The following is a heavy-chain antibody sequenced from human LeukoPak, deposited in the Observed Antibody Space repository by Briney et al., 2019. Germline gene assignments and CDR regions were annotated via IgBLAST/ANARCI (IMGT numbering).Heavy chain of an antibody. J-gene: IGHJ3*02. CDR3: ARDRGWIQHDI. V-gene: IGHV3-7*01. CDR2: IKGDGSAK. D-gene: IGHD5-18*01. CDR1: GFAFSDSW. Sequence: GGSLRVSCAASGFAFSDSWMTWIRQAPGKGLEWVAFIKGDGSAKKYVDSVKGRFTISRDNAKNSLFLQMNSLRAEDTAVYYCARDRGWIQHDIWGQGTMVTVS.